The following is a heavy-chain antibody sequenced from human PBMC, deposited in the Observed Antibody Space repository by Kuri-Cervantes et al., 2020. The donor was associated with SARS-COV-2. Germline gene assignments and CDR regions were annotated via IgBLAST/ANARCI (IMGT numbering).Heavy chain of an antibody. CDR3: ARRGGSGSYYTRPFDY. D-gene: IGHD3-10*01. J-gene: IGHJ4*02. CDR1: GFTFSTSA. CDR2: ISSNGGST. V-gene: IGHV3-64*04. Sequence: GESLKISCAVSGFTFSTSAMHWVRQAPGKGLEYVSAISSNGGSTYYAKSVRGRFIISRDNSKNTLYLQMNSLRAEDTAVYYCARRGGSGSYYTRPFDYWGQGTLVTVSS.